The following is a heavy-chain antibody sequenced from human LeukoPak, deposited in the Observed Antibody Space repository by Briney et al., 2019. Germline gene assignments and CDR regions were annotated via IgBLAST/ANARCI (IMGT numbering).Heavy chain of an antibody. J-gene: IGHJ5*02. CDR2: INPNSGGT. Sequence: ASVKVSCKASGYTFTGYYMHWVRQAPGQGLEWMGWINPNSGGTNYAQKFQGWVTMTRDTSISTAYMELSRLRSDDTAVYYCARDPGVLWFGEKGWFDPWGQGTLVTVSS. CDR1: GYTFTGYY. V-gene: IGHV1-2*04. CDR3: ARDPGVLWFGEKGWFDP. D-gene: IGHD3-10*01.